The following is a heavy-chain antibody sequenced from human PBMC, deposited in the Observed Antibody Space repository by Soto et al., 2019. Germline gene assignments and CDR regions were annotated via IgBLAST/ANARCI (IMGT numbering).Heavy chain of an antibody. CDR2: INHSGST. CDR1: GGSFSGYY. Sequence: PSETLSLTCAVYGGSFSGYYWSWIRQPPGKGLEWIGEINHSGSTNYNPSLKSRVTIAVDTAKNQFSLKLSSVTAADTAGYYCARSGVPSIAARRGDYFYYYGLDVWGQGTTVTVSS. CDR3: ARSGVPSIAARRGDYFYYYGLDV. J-gene: IGHJ6*02. D-gene: IGHD6-6*01. V-gene: IGHV4-34*01.